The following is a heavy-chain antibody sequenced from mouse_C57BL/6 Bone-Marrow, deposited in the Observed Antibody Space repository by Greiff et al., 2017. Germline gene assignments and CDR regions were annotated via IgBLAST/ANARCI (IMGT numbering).Heavy chain of an antibody. D-gene: IGHD2-4*01. J-gene: IGHJ2*01. CDR2: IYPRSGNT. CDR3: ARCPLYECDDY. CDR1: GYTFTSYG. V-gene: IGHV1-81*01. Sequence: QVQLQQSGAELARPGASVKLSCKASGYTFTSYGISWVKQRTGQGLEWIGEIYPRSGNTYYNEKFKGKATLTADKSSSTAYMQLRSLTSEDSAVYFCARCPLYECDDYWGQGTTLTVSS.